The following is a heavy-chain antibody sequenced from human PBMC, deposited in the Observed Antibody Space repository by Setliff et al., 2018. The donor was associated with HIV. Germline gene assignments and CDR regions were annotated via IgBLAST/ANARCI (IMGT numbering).Heavy chain of an antibody. CDR2: IYTGGST. D-gene: IGHD6-6*01. Sequence: PGESLKISCAASGFTVSSNYMTWVRQAPGKGLEWVSVIYTGGSTHYADSVKGRFVISRDNSKNTVYLQMNRLRVEDTAVYYCARDQSIFAESAIMAARPRYYYGMDVWGHRTTVTVSS. CDR3: ARDQSIFAESAIMAARPRYYYGMDV. J-gene: IGHJ6*02. V-gene: IGHV3-66*01. CDR1: GFTVSSNY.